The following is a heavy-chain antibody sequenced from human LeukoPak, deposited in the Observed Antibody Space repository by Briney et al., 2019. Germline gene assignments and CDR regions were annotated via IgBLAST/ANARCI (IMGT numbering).Heavy chain of an antibody. V-gene: IGHV4-59*01. CDR2: IYYSGST. D-gene: IGHD5-12*01. CDR1: GGSISTYY. Sequence: SETLSLTCTVSGGSISTYYWNWLRQPPGKGLEWIGYIYYSGSTNYNPSLKSRVTISLDTSKNQFSLKLSSVTAADTAVYYCARGGQRVATISDYWGQGTLVTVSS. CDR3: ARGGQRVATISDY. J-gene: IGHJ4*02.